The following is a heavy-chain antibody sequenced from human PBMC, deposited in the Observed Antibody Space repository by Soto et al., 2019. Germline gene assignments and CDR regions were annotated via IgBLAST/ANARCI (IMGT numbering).Heavy chain of an antibody. CDR2: INPNNGDT. V-gene: IGHV1-2*02. D-gene: IGHD6-6*01. Sequence: ASVKVSCKASGYTFTDYYLHWVRQAPGQGLECMGWINPNNGDTNYAQKFQGRVTMTRDMSISTAYMEVSRLRSDDTAVYYCARSVSFITPRPDYWGQGTLVTVSS. J-gene: IGHJ4*02. CDR1: GYTFTDYY. CDR3: ARSVSFITPRPDY.